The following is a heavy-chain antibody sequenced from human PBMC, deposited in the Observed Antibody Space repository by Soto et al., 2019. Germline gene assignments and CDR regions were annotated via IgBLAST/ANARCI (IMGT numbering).Heavy chain of an antibody. J-gene: IGHJ1*01. V-gene: IGHV1-2*06. CDR2: IYHDSGGT. CDR3: APSNGSLTFPH. Sequence: ASVKVSCKASGYTFTDCSMHWELQAPVQGLEWMGRIYHDSGGTNYAQRFQGRVTMPRDTSIRTAYMELSRLRSDDTAVYFCAPSNGSLTFPHWGLGTLVTVSS. D-gene: IGHD1-26*01. CDR1: GYTFTDCS.